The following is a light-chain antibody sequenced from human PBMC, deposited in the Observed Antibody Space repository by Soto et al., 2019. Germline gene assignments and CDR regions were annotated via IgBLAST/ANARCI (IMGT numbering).Light chain of an antibody. J-gene: IGLJ2*01. CDR3: SSCAGRNNLV. V-gene: IGLV2-14*01. CDR1: SSDLGGLNY. CDR2: KVD. Sequence: QSALTQPASVSGSPGQSITIPCSGRSSDLGGLNYVSWYQQHPGKVPKLIIYKVDNRPSGISDRFSASKSGNTASLTISGLQAEDEAHYYCSSCAGRNNLVFGGGTKLTVL.